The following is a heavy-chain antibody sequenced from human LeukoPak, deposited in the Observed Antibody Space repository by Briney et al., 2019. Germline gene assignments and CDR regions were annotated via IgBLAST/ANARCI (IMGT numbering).Heavy chain of an antibody. V-gene: IGHV3-30*04. CDR1: GFTFSSYA. CDR3: ARDTGFGVVINPTYGMDV. D-gene: IGHD3-3*01. Sequence: PGGSLRLSCAASGFTFSSYAMHWVRQAPGKGLEWVAVISYDGGNKYYADSVKGRFTISRDNSKNTLYLQMNSLRAEDTAVYYCARDTGFGVVINPTYGMDVWGQGTTVTVSS. CDR2: ISYDGGNK. J-gene: IGHJ6*02.